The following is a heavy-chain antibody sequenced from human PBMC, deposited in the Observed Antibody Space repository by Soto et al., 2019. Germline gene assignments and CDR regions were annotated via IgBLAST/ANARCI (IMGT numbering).Heavy chain of an antibody. J-gene: IGHJ2*01. D-gene: IGHD3-16*02. CDR3: ARDRYDYWYFDL. Sequence: SETLSLTCTVSGGSISSGGYYWSWIRQHPGKGLEWIGYIYYSGSTYYNPSLKSRVTISVDTSKNHFSLKLSSVTAADTAVYYCARDRYDYWYFDLWGRGTLVTVSS. CDR1: GGSISSGGYY. V-gene: IGHV4-31*03. CDR2: IYYSGST.